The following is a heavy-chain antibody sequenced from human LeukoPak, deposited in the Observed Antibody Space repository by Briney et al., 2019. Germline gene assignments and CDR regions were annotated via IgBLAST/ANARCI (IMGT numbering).Heavy chain of an antibody. D-gene: IGHD2-2*01. Sequence: SETLSLTCTVSGGSISSYYWSWIRQPPGKGLEWIGYIYYSGSTNYDPSLKSRVTISVDTSKNQFSLKLSSVTAADTAVYYCARDSLPPGDCSSTSCYGVAYYYYYYMDVWGKGTTVTVSS. CDR1: GGSISSYY. CDR2: IYYSGST. V-gene: IGHV4-59*12. CDR3: ARDSLPPGDCSSTSCYGVAYYYYYYMDV. J-gene: IGHJ6*03.